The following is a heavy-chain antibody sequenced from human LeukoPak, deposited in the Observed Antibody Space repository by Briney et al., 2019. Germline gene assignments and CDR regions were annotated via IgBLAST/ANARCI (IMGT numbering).Heavy chain of an antibody. CDR1: GFSFSSYA. CDR3: AKEIPAATFDAFDI. Sequence: GRSLRLSCAASGFSFSSYAMHWVRQAPGKGLEWVAVISFDGSNKFYADSVKGRFTISRDNSKNTLYLQMNSLRAEDTAVYYCAKEIPAATFDAFDIWGQGTMVTVSS. D-gene: IGHD2-2*01. V-gene: IGHV3-30-3*01. CDR2: ISFDGSNK. J-gene: IGHJ3*02.